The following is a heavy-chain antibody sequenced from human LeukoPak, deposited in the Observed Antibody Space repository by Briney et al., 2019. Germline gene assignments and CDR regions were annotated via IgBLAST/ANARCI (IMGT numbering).Heavy chain of an antibody. J-gene: IGHJ4*02. D-gene: IGHD3-22*01. CDR1: GFTFSRYW. V-gene: IGHV3-74*01. Sequence: GGSLRLSCAASGFTFSRYWMHWVRQAPGRGLVWVSRINSDGSSTRYGDSVKGRFTISRDNAKNTLYLQMNSLRAEDTAVYYCARDYYDSSGYYGWGQGTLVTVSS. CDR2: INSDGSST. CDR3: ARDYYDSSGYYG.